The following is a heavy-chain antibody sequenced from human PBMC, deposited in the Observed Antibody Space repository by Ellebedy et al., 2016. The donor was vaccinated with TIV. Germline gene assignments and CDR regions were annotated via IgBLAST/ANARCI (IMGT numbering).Heavy chain of an antibody. D-gene: IGHD5-12*01. CDR2: ISGSGGST. Sequence: GGSLRLSXAASGFTFSSYAMSWVRQAPGKGLEWVSAISGSGGSTYYADSVKGRFTISRDNSKNTLYLQMNSLRAEDTAVYYCANPYSGYDAYYYYYGMDVWGQGTTVTVSS. CDR1: GFTFSSYA. J-gene: IGHJ6*02. CDR3: ANPYSGYDAYYYYYGMDV. V-gene: IGHV3-23*01.